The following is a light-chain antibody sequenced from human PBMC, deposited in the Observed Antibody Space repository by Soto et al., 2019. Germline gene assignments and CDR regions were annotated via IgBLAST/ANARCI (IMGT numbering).Light chain of an antibody. Sequence: DIVMTQSPDSLAVSLGERATINCKSSQSVFYSSNSKNYLAWYQQKPGQPPKLIIYWASTRESGVPDRFSGRGSGTDFTLTIGSLQAEDVAVYYCQQYYGSPLTFGGGTKVNI. CDR1: QSVFYSSNSKNY. V-gene: IGKV4-1*01. CDR3: QQYYGSPLT. CDR2: WAS. J-gene: IGKJ4*01.